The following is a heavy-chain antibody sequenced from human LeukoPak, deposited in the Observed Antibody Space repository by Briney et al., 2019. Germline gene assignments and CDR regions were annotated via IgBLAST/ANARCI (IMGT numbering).Heavy chain of an antibody. Sequence: GGSLRLSCAASGFTFSSYTMNWVRQAPGKGLEWVSSISGSSRHKYYADSVKGRFTISRDNAKNSLYLQMNSLRAEDTAVYYCARIANFAAGYYIDYWGQGTLVTVSS. CDR3: ARIANFAAGYYIDY. V-gene: IGHV3-21*01. D-gene: IGHD6-13*01. CDR1: GFTFSSYT. J-gene: IGHJ4*02. CDR2: ISGSSRHK.